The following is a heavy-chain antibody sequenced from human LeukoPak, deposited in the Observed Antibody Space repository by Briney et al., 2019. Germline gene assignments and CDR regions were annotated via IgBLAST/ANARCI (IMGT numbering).Heavy chain of an antibody. D-gene: IGHD1-26*01. J-gene: IGHJ4*02. CDR1: GGSFSSSDYY. CDR3: ARIVPRYSGTYYNCDY. V-gene: IGHV4-39*01. Sequence: PSETLSLTCTVSGGSFSSSDYYWGWIRQPPGKGLEWVASIYYSGSTYYNPSLKNRATISVDTSKNQFSLKLSSVTAADTAVYYCARIVPRYSGTYYNCDYWGQGTLVTVSS. CDR2: IYYSGST.